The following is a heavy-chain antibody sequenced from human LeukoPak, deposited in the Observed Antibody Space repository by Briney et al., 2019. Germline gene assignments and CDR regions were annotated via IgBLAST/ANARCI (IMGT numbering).Heavy chain of an antibody. CDR3: ASQLGYCSSTSCYADYYYMDV. CDR1: GFTFSSYS. Sequence: GGSLRLSCAASGFTFSSYSMNWVRQAPGKGLEWVSYISSSSSNIYYADSVKGRFTISRDHAKNSLYLQMNSLRAEDTAVYYCASQLGYCSSTSCYADYYYMDVWSKGTTVTVSS. J-gene: IGHJ6*03. V-gene: IGHV3-48*04. D-gene: IGHD2-2*01. CDR2: ISSSSSNI.